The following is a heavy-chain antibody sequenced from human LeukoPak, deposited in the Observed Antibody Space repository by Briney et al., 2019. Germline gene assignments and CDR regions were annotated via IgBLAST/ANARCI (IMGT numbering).Heavy chain of an antibody. V-gene: IGHV3-23*01. CDR3: AILHNFNNGRGRGY. Sequence: QPGGSLRLSCEGSGFTFRSYVVSWVRQAPGKGLEWVSGISDSGSIYYADSVRGRFTISRDNSKKTLYLQLNSLRAEDTAVYYCAILHNFNNGRGRGYWGQGTLVTVSP. CDR1: GFTFRSYV. CDR2: ISDSGSI. J-gene: IGHJ4*02. D-gene: IGHD2-8*01.